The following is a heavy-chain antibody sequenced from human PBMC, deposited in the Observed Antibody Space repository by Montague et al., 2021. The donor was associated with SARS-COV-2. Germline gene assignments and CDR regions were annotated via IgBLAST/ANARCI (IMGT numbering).Heavy chain of an antibody. CDR1: GGSIDVSVCRYY. D-gene: IGHD3-22*01. J-gene: IGHJ5*02. V-gene: IGHV4-61*01. Sequence: SETLSLTCGVSGGSIDVSVCRYYWRWLRQPPGKGLEWIGYVYYSGNTDYTPSLRSRVTMSVDTSKNQFFLTLKSVTAADTAIYYCARGTTNPYDTRGVWFDHWGQGTLVTVSS. CDR3: ARGTTNPYDTRGVWFDH. CDR2: VYYSGNT.